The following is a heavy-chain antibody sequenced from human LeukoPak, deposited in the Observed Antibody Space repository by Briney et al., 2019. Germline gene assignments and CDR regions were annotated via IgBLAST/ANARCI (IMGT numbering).Heavy chain of an antibody. CDR2: ISSSSSYI. Sequence: GGSLRLSCAASGFTLSSYSMNWVRQAPGKGLEWVSSISSSSSYIYYADSVKGRFTISRDNAKNSLYLQMNSLRAEDTAVYYCAREGYCSSTSCYDYYYYYMDVWGKGTTVTVSS. J-gene: IGHJ6*03. D-gene: IGHD2-2*01. CDR3: AREGYCSSTSCYDYYYYYMDV. CDR1: GFTLSSYS. V-gene: IGHV3-21*01.